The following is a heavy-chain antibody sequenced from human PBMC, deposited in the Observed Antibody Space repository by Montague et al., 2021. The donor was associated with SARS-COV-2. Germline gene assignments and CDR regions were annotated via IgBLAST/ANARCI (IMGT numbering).Heavy chain of an antibody. CDR3: LGQTQYDGWKGPPDF. D-gene: IGHD3/OR15-3a*01. CDR2: VLYNKGT. V-gene: IGHV4-59*08. Sequence: SETLSLTCTVSGVSVTDYYWCWIRQLPGKGMEWVGDVLYNKGTNINHSPNSRLAITVDTSKNKYSLSLTPVTAADTASYYYLGQTQYDGWKGPPDFWGQGTLVTVSS. J-gene: IGHJ4*02. CDR1: GVSVTDYY.